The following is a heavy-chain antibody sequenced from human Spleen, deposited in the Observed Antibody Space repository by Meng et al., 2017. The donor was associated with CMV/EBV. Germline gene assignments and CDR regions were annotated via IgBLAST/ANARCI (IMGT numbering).Heavy chain of an antibody. CDR2: ISGSGGNT. V-gene: IGHV3-23*01. D-gene: IGHD1-1*01. Sequence: SGFTFSGNAMSWVRQAPGKGLEWVSHISGSGGNTYYADSVKGRFTISRDNSKNTLYLQMNSLRAEDTAVYYCARGLADDALGNWFDPWGQGTLVTVSS. CDR3: ARGLADDALGNWFDP. J-gene: IGHJ5*02. CDR1: GFTFSGNA.